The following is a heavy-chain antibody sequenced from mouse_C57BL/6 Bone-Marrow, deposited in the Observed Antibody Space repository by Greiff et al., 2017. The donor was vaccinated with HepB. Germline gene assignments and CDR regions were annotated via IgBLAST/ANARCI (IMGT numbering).Heavy chain of an antibody. J-gene: IGHJ4*01. CDR1: GYSITSGYD. Sequence: VQLKESGPGMVKPSQSLSLTCTVTGYSITSGYDWHWIRHFPGNKLEWMGYISYSGSTNYNPSLKSRISITHDTSKNHFFLKLNSVTTEDKATYYCARGGSSYAMDYWGQGTSVTVSS. D-gene: IGHD1-1*01. CDR3: ARGGSSYAMDY. CDR2: ISYSGST. V-gene: IGHV3-1*01.